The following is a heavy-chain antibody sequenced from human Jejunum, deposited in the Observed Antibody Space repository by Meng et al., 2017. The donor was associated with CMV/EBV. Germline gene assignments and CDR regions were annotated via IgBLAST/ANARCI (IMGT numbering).Heavy chain of an antibody. V-gene: IGHV3-74*02. CDR2: INIDGSII. D-gene: IGHD5-18*01. CDR3: ARGLSPEYSYAHDY. J-gene: IGHJ4*02. CDR1: GFTFSNYW. Sequence: VQLGESGGVLVKPGGSLGFSCAASGFTFSNYWFHWVRQAPGKGLVWVSRINIDGSIINYADSVRGRFTISRDSARNTLYLLMNSLRAEDTAVYYCARGLSPEYSYAHDYWGQGTLVTVSS.